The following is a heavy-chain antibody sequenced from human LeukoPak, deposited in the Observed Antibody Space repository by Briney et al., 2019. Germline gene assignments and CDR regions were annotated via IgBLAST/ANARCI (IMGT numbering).Heavy chain of an antibody. V-gene: IGHV4-39*07. J-gene: IGHJ4*02. CDR1: GVTISSGSNY. D-gene: IGHD1-26*01. CDR3: ARDKRVGARQFDY. CDR2: IYYSGST. Sequence: SETLSLTCRVSGVTISSGSNYWGWIRQPPGKGLEWIGNIYYSGSTYYNPSLKTRVTISVDTSKNQFSLKLSSVTAADTAVYYCARDKRVGARQFDYWGQGTLVTVSS.